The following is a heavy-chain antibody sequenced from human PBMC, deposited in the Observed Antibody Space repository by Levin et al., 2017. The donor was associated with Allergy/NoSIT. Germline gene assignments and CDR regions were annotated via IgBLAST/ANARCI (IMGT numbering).Heavy chain of an antibody. CDR2: MYRSGST. CDR1: GGSVSSTINY. D-gene: IGHD2-2*01. CDR3: ARGLVVVFRRFDS. V-gene: IGHV4-39*07. J-gene: IGHJ4*02. Sequence: SQTLSLTCSVSGGSVSSTINYWGWIRQPPGKGLEWIGSMYRSGSTYYNPSLKTRVTISVDTSKNQFSLNLTSVTAADTAVYYCARGLVVVFRRFDSWGQGTLVTVSS.